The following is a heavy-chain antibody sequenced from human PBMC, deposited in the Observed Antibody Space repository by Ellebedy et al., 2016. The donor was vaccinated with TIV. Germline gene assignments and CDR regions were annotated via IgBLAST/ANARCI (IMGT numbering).Heavy chain of an antibody. CDR3: ATRSNPAAYYYYYYGMDV. CDR2: INAGNGNT. CDR1: GYTFTSYA. V-gene: IGHV1-3*01. D-gene: IGHD4-11*01. Sequence: ASVKVSCKASGYTFTSYAMHWVRQAPGQRLEWMGWINAGNGNTKYSQKFQGRVAMTRDTSTSTVYMELSSLRSEDTAVYYCATRSNPAAYYYYYYGMDVWGQGTTVTVSS. J-gene: IGHJ6*02.